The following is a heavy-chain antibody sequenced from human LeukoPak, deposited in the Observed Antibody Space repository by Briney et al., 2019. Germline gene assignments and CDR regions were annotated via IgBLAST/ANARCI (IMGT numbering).Heavy chain of an antibody. J-gene: IGHJ3*02. CDR3: ARVSYDSSGPHDAFDI. CDR2: INSDGSIT. D-gene: IGHD3-22*01. V-gene: IGHV3-74*01. Sequence: PGGSLRLSCSASGFTFSSYWMHWVRQAPGKGLVWVSRINSDGSITRYADSVKGQFTISRDNAKNTLYLQMNSLTAEDTAVYYCARVSYDSSGPHDAFDIWGQGTMVTVSS. CDR1: GFTFSSYW.